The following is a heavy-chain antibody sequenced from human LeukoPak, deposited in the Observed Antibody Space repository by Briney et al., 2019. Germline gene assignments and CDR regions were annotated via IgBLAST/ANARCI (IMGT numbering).Heavy chain of an antibody. D-gene: IGHD3-3*01. CDR1: KFTFSHYG. Sequence: GGSLRLSCKASKFTFSHYGMQWVRQAPGKGLVWVAVISSDGSIKVYADSVKGRFTLSRDNSINTVDLQMNSLRAEDTAVYYCVKEYHSRGFGAYFDYWGQGTLVTVSS. V-gene: IGHV3-30*18. CDR2: ISSDGSIK. CDR3: VKEYHSRGFGAYFDY. J-gene: IGHJ4*02.